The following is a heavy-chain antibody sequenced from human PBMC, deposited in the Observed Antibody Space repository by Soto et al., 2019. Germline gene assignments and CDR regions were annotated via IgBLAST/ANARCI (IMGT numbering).Heavy chain of an antibody. Sequence: QVQLVESGGGVVQPGTSLRLSCAASGLIFSNYAIHWVRQAPGKGLEWVAVISYDGFKYYTDSVKGRFTISRDNSKNSLYLQMSSLRPEDTALYYCASDGMDVWGQGTTVTVSS. CDR1: GLIFSNYA. CDR2: ISYDGFK. V-gene: IGHV3-30-3*01. CDR3: ASDGMDV. J-gene: IGHJ6*02.